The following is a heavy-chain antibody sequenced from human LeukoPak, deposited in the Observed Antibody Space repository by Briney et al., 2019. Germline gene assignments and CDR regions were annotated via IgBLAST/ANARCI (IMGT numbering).Heavy chain of an antibody. CDR1: GFTFSSYS. D-gene: IGHD3-3*01. V-gene: IGHV3-33*06. J-gene: IGHJ3*02. CDR2: IWNDGSNK. Sequence: PGGSLRLSCAASGFTFSSYSMSWVRQAPGKGLEWVAVIWNDGSNKYYADSVKGRFTISRDNSKNTLYLQMNSLRVEDTAVYYCAKDYSRDGYYADTFHIWGEGTMVTVSS. CDR3: AKDYSRDGYYADTFHI.